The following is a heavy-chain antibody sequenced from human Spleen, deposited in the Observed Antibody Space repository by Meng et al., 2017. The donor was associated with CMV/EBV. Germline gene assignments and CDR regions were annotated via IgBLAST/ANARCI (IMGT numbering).Heavy chain of an antibody. V-gene: IGHV4-34*01. J-gene: IGHJ4*02. CDR2: INNSGST. Sequence: GGAFRGSYWSWIRQPPGKGLEWIGEINNSGSTNYNPSLKSRVTISVDTSKNQFSLKLSSVTAADTAVYYCAREERRRAPHPRVGFDYRGQGTLVTVSS. CDR3: AREERRRAPHPRVGFDY. CDR1: GGAFRGSY. D-gene: IGHD1-1*01.